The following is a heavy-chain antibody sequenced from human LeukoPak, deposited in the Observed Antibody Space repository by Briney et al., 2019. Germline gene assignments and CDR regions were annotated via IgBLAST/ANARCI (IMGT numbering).Heavy chain of an antibody. CDR1: GGSISSYY. CDR3: ARVRYCSGGSCYRNEYYFDY. D-gene: IGHD2-15*01. J-gene: IGHJ4*02. CDR2: IYYSGST. Sequence: SETLSLTCAVSGGSISSYYWSWIRQPPGKGLEWIGYIYYSGSTNYNPSLMSRVTISVDTSKNQFSLKLSSVTAADTAVYYCARVRYCSGGSCYRNEYYFDYWGQGTLVTVSS. V-gene: IGHV4-59*01.